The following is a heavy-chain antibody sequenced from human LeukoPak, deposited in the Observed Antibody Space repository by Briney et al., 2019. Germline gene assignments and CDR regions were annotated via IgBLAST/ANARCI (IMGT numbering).Heavy chain of an antibody. CDR1: GCTFDDYT. V-gene: IGHV3-43*01. CDR3: AKDKSQGFDY. CDR2: ISWDGGST. Sequence: GGSLRLSCAASGCTFDDYTMHWVRQAPGKGLEWVSLISWDGGSTYYPDSVKGRFTISRDNSKNSLYLQMNSLRTEDTALYYCAKDKSQGFDYWGQGTLVTVSS. J-gene: IGHJ4*02.